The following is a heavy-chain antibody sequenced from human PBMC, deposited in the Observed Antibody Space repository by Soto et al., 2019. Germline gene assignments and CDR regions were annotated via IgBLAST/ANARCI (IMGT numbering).Heavy chain of an antibody. D-gene: IGHD3-3*01. CDR3: AKDSSRYFGVVTNDY. CDR1: GFTFSSYA. V-gene: IGHV3-23*01. Sequence: GGSLRLSCAASGFTFSSYAMSWVRQAPGKGLEWVSAISGSGGSTYYADSVKGRFTISRDNSKNTLYLQRNSLRAEDTAVYYCAKDSSRYFGVVTNDYWGQGTLVTVSS. J-gene: IGHJ4*02. CDR2: ISGSGGST.